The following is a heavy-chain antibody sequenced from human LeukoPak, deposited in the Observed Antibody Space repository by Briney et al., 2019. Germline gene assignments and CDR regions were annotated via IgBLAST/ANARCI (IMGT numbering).Heavy chain of an antibody. D-gene: IGHD3-22*01. V-gene: IGHV4-61*02. Sequence: PSETLSLTCTVSSGSISSGSYYWSWIRQPAGKGLEWIGRIYTSGSTNYNPSLKSRVTISVDTSKNQFSLKLSSVTAADTAVYYCAREYPYYYDSSGYYYGHYYYYMDAWGKGTTVTVSS. CDR1: SGSISSGSYY. J-gene: IGHJ6*03. CDR2: IYTSGST. CDR3: AREYPYYYDSSGYYYGHYYYYMDA.